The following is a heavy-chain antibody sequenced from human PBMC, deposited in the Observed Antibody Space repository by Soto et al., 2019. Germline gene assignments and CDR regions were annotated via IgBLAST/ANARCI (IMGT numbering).Heavy chain of an antibody. J-gene: IGHJ6*02. CDR1: GFIFGDYA. V-gene: IGHV3-49*04. CDR2: IRSKAYVETT. D-gene: IGHD3-22*01. CDR3: TRDAYDSSPRRSGYYYYGLDV. Sequence: GGSLRLSCTASGFIFGDYAMSWVRQAPGKGLEWVGFIRSKAYVETTQYAASVKGRFTISRDDSKSISYLQMNSLTTEDTAVYDCTRDAYDSSPRRSGYYYYGLDVWGQGSTVTVSS.